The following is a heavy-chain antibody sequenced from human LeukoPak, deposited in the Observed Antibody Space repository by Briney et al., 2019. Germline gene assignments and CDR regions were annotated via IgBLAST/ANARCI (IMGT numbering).Heavy chain of an antibody. D-gene: IGHD6-19*01. J-gene: IGHJ4*02. V-gene: IGHV3-48*01. CDR1: GFTFSSYS. CDR3: ARDPYSSGWYGGFDY. CDR2: ISSSSSTI. Sequence: PGGSLRLSCAASGFTFSSYSMNWVRQAPGKGLEWVSYISSSSSTIYYADSVKGRFTISRDNAKNSLYLQMNSLRAEDTAVYYCARDPYSSGWYGGFDYWGQGTLVTVSS.